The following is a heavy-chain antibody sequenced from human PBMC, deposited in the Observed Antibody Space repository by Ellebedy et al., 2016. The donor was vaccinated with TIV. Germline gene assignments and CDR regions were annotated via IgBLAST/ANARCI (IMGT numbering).Heavy chain of an antibody. CDR1: GFTFFTSV. J-gene: IGHJ4*02. CDR2: IVLGSGNT. V-gene: IGHV1-58*02. Sequence: AASVKVSCRASGFTFFTSVMQWVRQARGQRLEWIGWIVLGSGNTNYEQEFQDRVTITRDMSTSTAYMEVSSLRSEYTAVYYCAAALSSTWSTLDYWGQGALVTVSS. D-gene: IGHD2/OR15-2a*01. CDR3: AAALSSTWSTLDY.